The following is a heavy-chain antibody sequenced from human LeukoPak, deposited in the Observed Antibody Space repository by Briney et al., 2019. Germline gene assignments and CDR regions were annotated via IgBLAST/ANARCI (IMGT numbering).Heavy chain of an antibody. D-gene: IGHD6-19*01. CDR3: AKDGYSSGWYFHH. CDR1: GFTFSSYW. J-gene: IGHJ4*02. Sequence: GGSLRLSCATSGFTFSSYWMSWVRQAPGKGLEWVANIKQDGSEKYYVDSVKGRFTISRDNAKNSLYLQMNSLRTEDTTVYYCAKDGYSSGWYFHHWGQGTLVTVSS. CDR2: IKQDGSEK. V-gene: IGHV3-7*01.